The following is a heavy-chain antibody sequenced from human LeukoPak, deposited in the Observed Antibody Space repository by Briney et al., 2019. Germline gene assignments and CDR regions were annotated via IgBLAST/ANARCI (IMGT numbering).Heavy chain of an antibody. CDR1: GYTFTSYG. Sequence: ASVKVSCKASGYTFTSYGISWVRQAPGQGLEWMGWISAYNGNPNYAQKLQGRVTMTTDTSTSTAYMELSSLKSDDTAVYSCARDLYVNCSSTSCSPPPPNWFDLWGQGTLVTVSS. D-gene: IGHD2-2*01. CDR3: ARDLYVNCSSTSCSPPPPNWFDL. J-gene: IGHJ5*02. V-gene: IGHV1-18*04. CDR2: ISAYNGNP.